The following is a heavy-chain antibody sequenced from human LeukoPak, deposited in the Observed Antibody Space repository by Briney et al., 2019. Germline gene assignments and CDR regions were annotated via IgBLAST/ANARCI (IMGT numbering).Heavy chain of an antibody. Sequence: GGSLRLSCAASGFTVSSKYMSWVRQAPGKGLEWVSVIYRGGSTYYADSVKGRFTISRDNSKNTLYLQMNSLRAEDTAVYYCARVLSGYDFYYYYYMDVWGKGTTVTVSS. CDR3: ARVLSGYDFYYYYYMDV. CDR1: GFTVSSKY. J-gene: IGHJ6*03. V-gene: IGHV3-53*01. D-gene: IGHD5-12*01. CDR2: IYRGGST.